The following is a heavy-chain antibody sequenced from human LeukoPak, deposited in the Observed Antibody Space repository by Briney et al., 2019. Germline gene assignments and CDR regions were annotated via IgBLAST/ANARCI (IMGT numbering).Heavy chain of an antibody. Sequence: GGSLRLSCAASGFTFSSYAMSWVRQAPGKGLEWVSAISGSGGSTYYADSVKGRFTISRDNSKNTLYLQMNSLRAEDTAVYYCAKVGDLSSYSSGWYLFDYWGQGTLVTVSS. CDR2: ISGSGGST. CDR1: GFTFSSYA. V-gene: IGHV3-23*01. CDR3: AKVGDLSSYSSGWYLFDY. J-gene: IGHJ4*02. D-gene: IGHD6-19*01.